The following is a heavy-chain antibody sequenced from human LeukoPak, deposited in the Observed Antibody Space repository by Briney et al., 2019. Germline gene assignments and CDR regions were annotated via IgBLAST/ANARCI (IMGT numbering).Heavy chain of an antibody. Sequence: ASVKVSCKASGYTFTSYYMHWVRQAPGQGLEWMGIINPSGGSTSYAQKFQGRVTMTRDTSTSTVYMELSSLRSEDTAVYYCAREDYASSGYPNLGYYFDYWGQGTLVTVSS. J-gene: IGHJ4*02. CDR1: GYTFTSYY. CDR2: INPSGGST. V-gene: IGHV1-46*03. CDR3: AREDYASSGYPNLGYYFDY. D-gene: IGHD3-22*01.